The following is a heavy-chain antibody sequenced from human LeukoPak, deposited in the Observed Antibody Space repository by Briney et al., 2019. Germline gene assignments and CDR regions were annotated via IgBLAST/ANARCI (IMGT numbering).Heavy chain of an antibody. CDR3: ARAYYYGSGSLVDWFDP. Sequence: PSETLSLTCTVSGGSISSYYWSWIRQPPGKGLEWSGYIYYSGSTNYNPSLKSRVTISVDTSKNQFSLKLSSVTAADTAVYYCARAYYYGSGSLVDWFDPWGQGTLVTVSS. J-gene: IGHJ5*02. CDR2: IYYSGST. CDR1: GGSISSYY. D-gene: IGHD3-10*01. V-gene: IGHV4-59*01.